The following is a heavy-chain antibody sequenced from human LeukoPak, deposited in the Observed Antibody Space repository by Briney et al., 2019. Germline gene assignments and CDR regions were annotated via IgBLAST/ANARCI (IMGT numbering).Heavy chain of an antibody. V-gene: IGHV4-4*07. Sequence: SETLSLTCTVSGGSISSYYWSWIRQPAGKGLEWIGRINFVGSTNYNPSLKSRVTMSVDTSKNQFSLKLSSVTAADTAVYYCARAPTNYYYYYMDIWGKGTTVTVSS. CDR3: ARAPTNYYYYYMDI. J-gene: IGHJ6*03. D-gene: IGHD5-24*01. CDR1: GGSISSYY. CDR2: INFVGST.